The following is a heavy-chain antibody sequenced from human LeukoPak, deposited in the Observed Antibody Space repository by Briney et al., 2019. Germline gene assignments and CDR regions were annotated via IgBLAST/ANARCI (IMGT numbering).Heavy chain of an antibody. CDR2: IKQDGSEK. Sequence: GGSLRLSCAASGFTFSSYAMSWVRQAPGKGLEWVANIKQDGSEKYYVDSVKGRFTISRDNAKNSLYLQMNSLRAEDTAVYYCARGGSYADYWGQGTLVTVSS. D-gene: IGHD1-26*01. V-gene: IGHV3-7*04. CDR3: ARGGSYADY. CDR1: GFTFSSYA. J-gene: IGHJ4*02.